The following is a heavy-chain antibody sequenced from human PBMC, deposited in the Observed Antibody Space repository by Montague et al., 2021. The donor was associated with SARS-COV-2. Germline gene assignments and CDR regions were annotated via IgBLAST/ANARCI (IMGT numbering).Heavy chain of an antibody. V-gene: IGHV4-59*01. J-gene: IGHJ4*02. CDR3: ARAQNICFIANCVNYFDL. D-gene: IGHD2-15*01. Sequence: SETLSLTCSVSGGSTSNYYWTWIRQSPGKGLQWIGYIFYTGSTKFNPSLKRRVSMSLDTSKYHFSLRLSAVTAADTARYYCARAQNICFIANCVNYFDLWGLGALVTVSS. CDR2: IFYTGST. CDR1: GGSTSNYY.